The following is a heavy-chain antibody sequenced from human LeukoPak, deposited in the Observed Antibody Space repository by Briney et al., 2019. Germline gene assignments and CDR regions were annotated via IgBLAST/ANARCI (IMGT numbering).Heavy chain of an antibody. Sequence: GESLKISCNGSGYSFTTYWIGWVRQLPGKGLEWMGIIYTGDSDTRYCPSFQGQVTISADKSISTAYLQWSSLKASDTAMYYCARRVNSGNYYYFDYWGQGTLVTVSS. CDR2: IYTGDSDT. CDR3: ARRVNSGNYYYFDY. J-gene: IGHJ4*02. CDR1: GYSFTTYW. D-gene: IGHD1-26*01. V-gene: IGHV5-51*01.